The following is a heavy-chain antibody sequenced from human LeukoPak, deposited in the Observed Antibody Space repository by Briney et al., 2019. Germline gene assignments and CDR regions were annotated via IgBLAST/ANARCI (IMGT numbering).Heavy chain of an antibody. CDR1: GFTVSSNY. Sequence: GGSLRLSCAASGFTVSSNYMSWVRQAPGKGLEWVSAISGSGGSTYYADSVKGRFTISRDNSKNTLYLQMNSLRAEDTAVYYCAKVAIFGVVIIPENDYYFDYWGQGTLVTVSS. D-gene: IGHD3-3*01. J-gene: IGHJ4*02. CDR2: ISGSGGST. CDR3: AKVAIFGVVIIPENDYYFDY. V-gene: IGHV3-23*01.